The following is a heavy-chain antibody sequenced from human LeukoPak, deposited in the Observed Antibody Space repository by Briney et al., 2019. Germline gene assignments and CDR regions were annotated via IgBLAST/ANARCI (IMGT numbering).Heavy chain of an antibody. CDR3: AKAGRSGWYPGWPFDI. CDR1: GFTFLTYA. CDR2: IRDSGAST. D-gene: IGHD6-19*01. V-gene: IGHV3-23*01. Sequence: PGGSLRLSCAASGFTFLTYAMSWVRQAPGKGLQWVSVIRDSGASTYYADSVKGRFTISRDNSKNTLYLQMNSLSAEDTAVYYCAKAGRSGWYPGWPFDIWGQGTMVTVSS. J-gene: IGHJ3*02.